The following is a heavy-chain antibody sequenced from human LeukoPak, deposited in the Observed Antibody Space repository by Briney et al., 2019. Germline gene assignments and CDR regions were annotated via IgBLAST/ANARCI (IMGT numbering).Heavy chain of an antibody. CDR1: GFTFSSYA. Sequence: PGGTLRLSCAASGFTFSSYAMTWIRQAPGKGLEWVSSISGSGGSTYNADSVKGRFTMSRDNSKNIVYLQLSSLRPEDTAVYYCTRNSCWYGISWGQGTLVTVSS. D-gene: IGHD6-19*01. CDR2: ISGSGGST. J-gene: IGHJ4*02. CDR3: TRNSCWYGIS. V-gene: IGHV3-23*01.